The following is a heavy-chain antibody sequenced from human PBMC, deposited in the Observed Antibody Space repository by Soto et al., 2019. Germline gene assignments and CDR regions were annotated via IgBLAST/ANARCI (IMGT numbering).Heavy chain of an antibody. CDR2: MSGTGGST. J-gene: IGHJ4*02. Sequence: EVQLLESGGGLVQPGRSLRLSCAASGFTFSSYAMNRVRQAPGKGLEWVSAMSGTGGSTYYADSVKGRFTISRDNSKNTLYLQMNSLRVEDTAVFYCVKAGFSSGWSPSYFDYWGQGTLVTVSS. V-gene: IGHV3-23*01. CDR1: GFTFSSYA. D-gene: IGHD6-19*01. CDR3: VKAGFSSGWSPSYFDY.